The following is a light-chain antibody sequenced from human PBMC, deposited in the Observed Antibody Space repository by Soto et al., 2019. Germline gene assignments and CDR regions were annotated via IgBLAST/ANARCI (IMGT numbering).Light chain of an antibody. CDR2: RAS. Sequence: EIVMTQSPATLSVSPGERATLSCSASQSVRSNLAWYQQKPGQAPRLLIYRASTRATGIPARFSGSGSGTEFNRTISSLQSEDCPVYYCQQYNNGPRTVGQGTKVAI. V-gene: IGKV3-15*01. CDR3: QQYNNGPRT. CDR1: QSVRSN. J-gene: IGKJ1*01.